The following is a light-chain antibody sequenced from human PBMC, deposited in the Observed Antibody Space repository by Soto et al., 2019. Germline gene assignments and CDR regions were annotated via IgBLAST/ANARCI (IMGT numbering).Light chain of an antibody. V-gene: IGKV1-5*01. Sequence: DIQMTQSPSTLSASVGDRVTIACRASQSISSYLAWYQRTPGKAPKLLIYDASNLETGVPSRFSGSGSGTEFTLTISSLQPDDFATYYGQQYSSDPLTFGGGTKVEI. CDR3: QQYSSDPLT. CDR1: QSISSY. J-gene: IGKJ4*01. CDR2: DAS.